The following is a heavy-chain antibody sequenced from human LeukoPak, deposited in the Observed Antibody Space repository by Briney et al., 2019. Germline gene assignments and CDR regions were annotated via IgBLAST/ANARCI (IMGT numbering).Heavy chain of an antibody. V-gene: IGHV1-18*01. D-gene: IGHD2-15*01. CDR3: ARNCSGGSCYWWYFDY. Sequence: GASVKVSCKASGYGFTNYGISWVRQAPGQGLEWMGWISAYNGNTNYAQKLQGRVTMTTDTSTSTAYMELRSLRSDDTAVYYCARNCSGGSCYWWYFDYWGQGTLVTVSS. CDR2: ISAYNGNT. CDR1: GYGFTNYG. J-gene: IGHJ4*02.